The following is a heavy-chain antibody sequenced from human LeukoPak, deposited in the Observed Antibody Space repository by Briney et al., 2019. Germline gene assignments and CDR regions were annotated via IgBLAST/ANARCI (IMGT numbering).Heavy chain of an antibody. V-gene: IGHV3-9*01. CDR2: ISWNSGSI. CDR3: ARDYYDSSGYYPFDY. Sequence: GGSLRLSCAASGFTFDDYAMHWVRQAPGKGLEWVSGISWNSGSIGYADSVKGRFTISRDNAKNSLYLQMNSLRAEDTALYYCARDYYDSSGYYPFDYWGQGTLVTVSS. J-gene: IGHJ4*02. CDR1: GFTFDDYA. D-gene: IGHD3-22*01.